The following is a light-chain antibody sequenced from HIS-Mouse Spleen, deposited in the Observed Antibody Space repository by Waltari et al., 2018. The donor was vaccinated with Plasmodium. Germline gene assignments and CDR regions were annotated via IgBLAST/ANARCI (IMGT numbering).Light chain of an antibody. Sequence: DIQMTQSPSTLSASVGDRVTITCRASPSISSWLAWYQQKPGKAPKLLIYKASSLESGVPSRFSGSGSVTEFTLTISSLQPDDFATYYCQQYNSYSWTFGQGTKVEIK. CDR1: PSISSW. CDR2: KAS. CDR3: QQYNSYSWT. V-gene: IGKV1-5*03. J-gene: IGKJ1*01.